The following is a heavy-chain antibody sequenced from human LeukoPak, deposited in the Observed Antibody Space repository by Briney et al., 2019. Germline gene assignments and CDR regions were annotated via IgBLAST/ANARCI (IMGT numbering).Heavy chain of an antibody. CDR3: ASGYSYGFLFDY. J-gene: IGHJ4*02. D-gene: IGHD5-18*01. CDR2: ISSSGSTI. V-gene: IGHV3-11*01. CDR1: GFTFSDYY. Sequence: GGSLRLSCAASGFTFSDYYMSWIRQAPGKGLEWVSYISSSGSTIYYADSAKGRFTISRDNAKNSLYLQMNSLRAEDTAVYYCASGYSYGFLFDYWGQGTLVTVSS.